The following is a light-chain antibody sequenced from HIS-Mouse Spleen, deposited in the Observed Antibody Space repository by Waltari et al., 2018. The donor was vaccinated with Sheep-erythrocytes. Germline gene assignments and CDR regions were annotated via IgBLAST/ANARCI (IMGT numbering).Light chain of an antibody. V-gene: IGLV2-23*01. J-gene: IGLJ3*02. CDR1: SSDVGSYNL. CDR2: EGT. CDR3: CSYAGSSTPWV. Sequence: QSALTQPASVSGSPGQSITISCTGTSSDVGSYNLVSWYQQHPGKAPKLMSYEGTKRPSGCFKRFSGSKAGNTASLTISGLQAEDEADYYCCSYAGSSTPWVFGGGTKLTVL.